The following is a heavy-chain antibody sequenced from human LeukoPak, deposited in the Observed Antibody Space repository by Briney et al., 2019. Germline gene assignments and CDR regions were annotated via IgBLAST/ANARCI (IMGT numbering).Heavy chain of an antibody. Sequence: SETLSLTCTVSGGSISSYYWSWIRQPPGKGLEWIGYIYYSGSTNYNPSLKSRVTISVDTSKNQFSLKLSSVTAADTAVYYCARVPRRRSSWYLGWFDPWGQGTLVTVSS. CDR3: ARVPRRRSSWYLGWFDP. J-gene: IGHJ5*02. CDR2: IYYSGST. D-gene: IGHD6-13*01. CDR1: GGSISSYY. V-gene: IGHV4-59*01.